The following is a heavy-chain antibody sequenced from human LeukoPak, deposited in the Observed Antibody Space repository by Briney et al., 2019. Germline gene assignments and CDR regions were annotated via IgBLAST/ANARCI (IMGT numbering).Heavy chain of an antibody. V-gene: IGHV3-15*01. CDR3: TTKLNTIFGVVII. D-gene: IGHD3-3*01. J-gene: IGHJ4*02. CDR1: GFTFSNAW. Sequence: PGGSLRLSCAASGFTFSNAWMSWVRQAPGKGLEWVGRIKSKTDGGTTDYAAPVKGRFTISRDDSKNTLYLQMNSLKTEDTAVYYCTTKLNTIFGVVIIWGQGTLVTVSS. CDR2: IKSKTDGGTT.